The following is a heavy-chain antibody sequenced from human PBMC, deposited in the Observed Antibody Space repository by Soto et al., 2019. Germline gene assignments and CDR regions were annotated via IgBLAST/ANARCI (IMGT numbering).Heavy chain of an antibody. CDR2: IIPIFGTA. V-gene: IGHV1-69*01. J-gene: IGHJ5*02. Sequence: QVQLVQSGAEVKKPGSSVKVSCKASGGTFSSYAISWVRQAPGQGLEWMGGIIPIFGTANYAQKFQGRVTITADESTSTAYMELSSLRSEDTAVYYCARDRSPGGGYSYGYTNLQKINWFDPWGQGTLVTVSS. CDR3: ARDRSPGGGYSYGYTNLQKINWFDP. CDR1: GGTFSSYA. D-gene: IGHD5-18*01.